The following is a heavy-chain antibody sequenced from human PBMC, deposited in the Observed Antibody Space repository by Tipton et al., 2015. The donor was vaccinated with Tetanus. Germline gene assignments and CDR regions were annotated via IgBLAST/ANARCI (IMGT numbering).Heavy chain of an antibody. CDR3: ARGSRFWFDY. Sequence: LRLSCTVSGGSISSYYWTWIRQPPGRGLEWIGYVHYSGSTNYSPSLRSRVTLSVDTSKNQFSLKLSSVTAADTAVYFCARGSRFWFDYWGQGTLVTVSS. V-gene: IGHV4-59*01. J-gene: IGHJ4*02. CDR2: VHYSGST. CDR1: GGSISSYY.